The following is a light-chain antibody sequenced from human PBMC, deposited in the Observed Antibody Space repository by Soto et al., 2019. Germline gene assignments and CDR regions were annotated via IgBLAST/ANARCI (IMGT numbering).Light chain of an antibody. CDR2: DAS. CDR1: QGVSSY. V-gene: IGKV3-11*01. Sequence: EIVLTQSPATLSLSPGERATLSCRASQGVSSYLAWYQQKPGQAPRLLIYDASNRATGIPARFSGSGSGTDFTLTISSLEPEDFALYYCQQRRNWPRTFGQGTKLEIK. CDR3: QQRRNWPRT. J-gene: IGKJ2*01.